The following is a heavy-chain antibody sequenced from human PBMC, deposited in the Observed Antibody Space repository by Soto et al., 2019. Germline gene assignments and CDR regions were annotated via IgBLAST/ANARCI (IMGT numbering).Heavy chain of an antibody. J-gene: IGHJ5*02. CDR1: GDTIGSSGYY. V-gene: IGHV4-39*01. CDR3: ARHREREGHQQLYSWFDP. CDR2: FYFTGTN. Sequence: SGSLSLSCTVSGDTIGSSGYYWGWIRQTPGKGLEWVGSFYFTGTNHYNPSLESRVTISVDTSKNHFSLTLDSVTAADTAVYYCARHREREGHQQLYSWFDPWGQGTLVTVSS. D-gene: IGHD2-2*02.